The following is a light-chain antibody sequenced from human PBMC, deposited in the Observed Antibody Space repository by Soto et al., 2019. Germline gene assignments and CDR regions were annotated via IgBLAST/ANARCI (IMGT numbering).Light chain of an antibody. J-gene: IGKJ3*01. V-gene: IGKV1-12*01. CDR2: GAS. CDR3: QQANSFPLT. Sequence: DMQMTQSPSSVSASLGERVTITCRGSQDIDTWLAWYQQKPGQAPKLLIYGASNLQSGVPSKFSGSGSGTDFTPTISSLQSEDFATWYCQQANSFPLTFGPGTKVDVK. CDR1: QDIDTW.